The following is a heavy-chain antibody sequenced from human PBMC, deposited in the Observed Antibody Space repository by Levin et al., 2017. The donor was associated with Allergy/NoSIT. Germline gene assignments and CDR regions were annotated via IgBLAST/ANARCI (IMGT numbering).Heavy chain of an antibody. V-gene: IGHV3-23*01. CDR1: GFTFSSHA. CDR3: AKVPGIMVYGS. Sequence: GGSLRLSCAASGFTFSSHAMSWVRQAPGKGLEWVSTISGSGGDTYYADSVKGRFTVSRDNSRNTLYLQMNSLRAEDTAVYYCAKVPGIMVYGSWGQGTLVTVSS. CDR2: ISGSGGDT. J-gene: IGHJ5*02. D-gene: IGHD2-8*01.